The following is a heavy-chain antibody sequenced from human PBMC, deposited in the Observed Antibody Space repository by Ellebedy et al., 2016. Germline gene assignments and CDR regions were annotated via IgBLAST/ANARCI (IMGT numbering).Heavy chain of an antibody. J-gene: IGHJ4*02. D-gene: IGHD4/OR15-4a*01. Sequence: SLKISXAGSGFTFNDYALHWVRQAPGKGLEWVSGISWDNAVIGYADSVKGRFTISKDSAKNYLYLQMNSLRPEDTAFYYCAKGTMDYFYHWGQGTLVTVSS. V-gene: IGHV3-9*01. CDR2: ISWDNAVI. CDR3: AKGTMDYFYH. CDR1: GFTFNDYA.